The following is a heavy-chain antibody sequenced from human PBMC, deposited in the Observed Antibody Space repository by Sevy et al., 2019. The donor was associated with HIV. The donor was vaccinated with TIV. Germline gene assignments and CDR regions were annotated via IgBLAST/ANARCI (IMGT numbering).Heavy chain of an antibody. Sequence: GGSLRLSCAASGFAFRSYEMNWVRQAPGKGLEWVSYITNSGTTKYYSDSVRGRFTISRDTAKNSLYLQMNGLRVEDTAVYYCARDLPPSATTVAHFDYWGQGSLVTVSS. CDR1: GFAFRSYE. CDR3: ARDLPPSATTVAHFDY. J-gene: IGHJ4*02. D-gene: IGHD4-17*01. CDR2: ITNSGTTK. V-gene: IGHV3-48*03.